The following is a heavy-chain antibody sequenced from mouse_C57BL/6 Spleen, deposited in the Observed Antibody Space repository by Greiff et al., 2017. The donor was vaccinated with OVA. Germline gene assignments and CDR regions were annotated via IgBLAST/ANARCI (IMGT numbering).Heavy chain of an antibody. V-gene: IGHV5-17*01. J-gene: IGHJ1*03. CDR3: ARGYGSSLYFDV. Sequence: EVKVVESGGGLVKPGGSLKLSCAASGFTFSDYGMHWVRQAPEQGLEWVAYISSGSSTIYYADTVKGRFTISRDNAKNTLFLQMTSLRSEDTAMYYCARGYGSSLYFDVWGTGTTVTVSS. CDR2: ISSGSSTI. CDR1: GFTFSDYG. D-gene: IGHD1-1*01.